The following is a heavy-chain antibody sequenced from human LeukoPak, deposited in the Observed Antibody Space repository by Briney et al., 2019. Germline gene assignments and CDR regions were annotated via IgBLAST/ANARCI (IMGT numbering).Heavy chain of an antibody. CDR1: GGSISSSSYY. D-gene: IGHD1-26*01. CDR3: ARNNWGLLEPDHPFDY. Sequence: PSETLSLTCTVSGGSISSSSYYWGWIRHPPGKGLEWIGSIYYSGSTYYNPSLKSRVTISVDTSKNQFSLKLSSVTAADTAVYYCARNNWGLLEPDHPFDYWGQGTLVTVSS. J-gene: IGHJ4*02. CDR2: IYYSGST. V-gene: IGHV4-39*01.